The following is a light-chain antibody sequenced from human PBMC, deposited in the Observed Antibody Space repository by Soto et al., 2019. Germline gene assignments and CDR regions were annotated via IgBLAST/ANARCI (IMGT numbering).Light chain of an antibody. CDR1: SSDVGGYNY. CDR2: EVN. J-gene: IGLJ1*01. CDR3: SSYACSSNV. Sequence: QSVLTQPASVSGAPGQSITISCTGTSSDVGGYNYVSWYQQHPGKAPKLMIYEVNKRPSGDPDRFSGSKSGNTASLTVSGLHAEEEAAYYCSSYACSSNVFGTGTTVTVL. V-gene: IGLV2-8*01.